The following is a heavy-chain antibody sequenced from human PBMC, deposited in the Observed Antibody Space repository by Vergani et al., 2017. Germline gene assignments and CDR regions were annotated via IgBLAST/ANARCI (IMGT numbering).Heavy chain of an antibody. J-gene: IGHJ1*01. CDR3: AKPRRVVAASAEYFQH. CDR2: ISGSGGST. V-gene: IGHV3-23*01. CDR1: GFTFSSYA. D-gene: IGHD2-15*01. Sequence: EVQLLESGGGLVQPGGSLRLSCAASGFTFSSYAMSWVRQAPGKGLEWVSAISGSGGSTYYADSVKGRFTISRDNSKNTLYLQMNSLRAEDTAVDYCAKPRRVVAASAEYFQHWGQGTLVTVSS.